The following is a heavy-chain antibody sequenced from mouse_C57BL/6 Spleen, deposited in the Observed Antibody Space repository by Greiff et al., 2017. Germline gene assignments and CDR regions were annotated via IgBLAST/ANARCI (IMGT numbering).Heavy chain of an antibody. CDR3: ERDYYGSSLYFDV. D-gene: IGHD1-1*01. V-gene: IGHV5-16*01. CDR1: GFTFSDYT. Sequence: EVQVVESEGGLVQPGSSMKLSCTASGFTFSDYTMAWVRQVPEKGLEWVANINYDGSSTYYLDSLKGRFIISKDNAKNILYLQIGSLKSEDTATYYCERDYYGSSLYFDVWGTGTTVTVSS. CDR2: INYDGSST. J-gene: IGHJ1*03.